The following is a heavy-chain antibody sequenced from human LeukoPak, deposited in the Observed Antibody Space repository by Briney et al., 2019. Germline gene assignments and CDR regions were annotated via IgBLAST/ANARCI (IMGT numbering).Heavy chain of an antibody. V-gene: IGHV3-23*01. CDR3: AKDTSYSSSPTGGFWFDY. CDR1: GFTFSSYA. CDR2: ISGSGGST. Sequence: GGSLRLSCAASGFTFSSYAMSWVRQAPGKGLEWVSAISGSGGSTYYADSVKGRFTISGDNSKNTLYLQMNSLRAEDTAVYYCAKDTSYSSSPTGGFWFDYWGQGTLVTVSS. D-gene: IGHD6-6*01. J-gene: IGHJ4*02.